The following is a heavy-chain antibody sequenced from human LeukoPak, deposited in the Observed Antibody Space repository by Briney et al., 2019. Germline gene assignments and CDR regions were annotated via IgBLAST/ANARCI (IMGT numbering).Heavy chain of an antibody. J-gene: IGHJ5*02. CDR2: IIPIFGTA. CDR1: SGTCSSWA. CDR3: ARDHRGIIVAAPQSWRFDP. D-gene: IGHD6-13*01. Sequence: SVKVSCKPSSGTCSSWAVSWVRQAPGQGLEWMGGIIPIFGTANYAQKFQGRVTITADESTSTAYMELSSLRSEDTAVYYCARDHRGIIVAAPQSWRFDPWGQGTLVTVSS. V-gene: IGHV1-69*13.